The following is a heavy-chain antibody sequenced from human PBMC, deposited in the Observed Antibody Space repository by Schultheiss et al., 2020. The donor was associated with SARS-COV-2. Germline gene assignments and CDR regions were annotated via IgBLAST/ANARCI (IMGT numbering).Heavy chain of an antibody. J-gene: IGHJ4*02. CDR1: GFTFSSYG. Sequence: LSLTCAASGFTFSSYGMHWVRQAPGKGLEWVAVIWYDGSNKYYADSVKGRFTISRDNSKNTLYLQMNSLRAEDTAVYYCARDLVLFGVTRGGIDYWGQGTLVTVSS. CDR2: IWYDGSNK. V-gene: IGHV3-33*01. D-gene: IGHD3-3*01. CDR3: ARDLVLFGVTRGGIDY.